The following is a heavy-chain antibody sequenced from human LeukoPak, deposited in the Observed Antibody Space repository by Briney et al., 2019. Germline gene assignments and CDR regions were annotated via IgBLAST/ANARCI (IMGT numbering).Heavy chain of an antibody. V-gene: IGHV3-74*01. Sequence: GGSLRLSCAASGFIFSFYCMHWVRQAPGKGPMWVSRICPDGTGISYADSVKARFTTSRDNAKNTLYLQMNSLRAEDTAVYYCARDPYGSGTYVDYWGQGTLVTVSS. CDR2: ICPDGTGI. CDR3: ARDPYGSGTYVDY. J-gene: IGHJ4*02. CDR1: GFIFSFYC. D-gene: IGHD3-10*01.